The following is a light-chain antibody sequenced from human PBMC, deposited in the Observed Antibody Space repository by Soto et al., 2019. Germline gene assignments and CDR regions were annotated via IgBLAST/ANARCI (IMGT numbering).Light chain of an antibody. CDR1: QSVASSY. CDR3: QQRSSWPLT. Sequence: EIVLTQSPGTLSLSPGERATLSCRASQSVASSYLAWYQQKAGQAPRPLIYDASNRATGIPARFSGSGSGTDFTLTISSLEPEDFAVYYCQQRSSWPLTFGGGTKVDIK. J-gene: IGKJ4*01. CDR2: DAS. V-gene: IGKV3-11*01.